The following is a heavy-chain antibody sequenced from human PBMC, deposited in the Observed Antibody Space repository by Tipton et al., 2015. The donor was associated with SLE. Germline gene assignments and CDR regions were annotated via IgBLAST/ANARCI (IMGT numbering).Heavy chain of an antibody. CDR1: GFTFSSNA. V-gene: IGHV3-23*01. Sequence: GSLRLSCAASGFTFSSNAMSWVRQAPGKGLEWVSAINPGGTKTYYADSVNGRFTISRDNSKNTLYLQMNSLKVEDTAIYYCAKDGYNWSPRAFACWGQGALVTVSS. D-gene: IGHD1-20*01. J-gene: IGHJ4*02. CDR2: INPGGTKT. CDR3: AKDGYNWSPRAFAC.